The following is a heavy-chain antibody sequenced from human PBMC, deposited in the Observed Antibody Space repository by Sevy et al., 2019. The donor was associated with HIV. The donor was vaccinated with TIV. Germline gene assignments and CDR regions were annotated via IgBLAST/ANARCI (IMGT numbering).Heavy chain of an antibody. CDR2: IRSQTYGGTT. D-gene: IGHD5-18*01. J-gene: IGHJ4*02. V-gene: IGHV3-49*03. Sequence: GGSLRLSCTASGFTFGDCAMSWFRQAPGKGLEWVGLIRSQTYGGTTNYAASVSGRFTISRDDSESIVYLQMNGLKTEDTAIYVCTKMDTALDAFDYWGQGTLVTVSS. CDR3: TKMDTALDAFDY. CDR1: GFTFGDCA.